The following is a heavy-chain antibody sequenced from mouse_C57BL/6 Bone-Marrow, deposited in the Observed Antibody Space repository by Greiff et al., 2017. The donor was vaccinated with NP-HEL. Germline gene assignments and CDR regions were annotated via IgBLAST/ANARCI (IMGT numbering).Heavy chain of an antibody. Sequence: EVKVVESEGGLVQPGSSMKLSCTASGFTFSDYYMAWVRQVPEKGLEWVANINYDGSSTYYLDSLKSRFIISRDNAKNILYLQMSSLKSEDTATYYCARVYYSNYGYAMDYWGQGTSVTVSS. D-gene: IGHD2-5*01. CDR2: INYDGSST. CDR3: ARVYYSNYGYAMDY. CDR1: GFTFSDYY. V-gene: IGHV5-16*01. J-gene: IGHJ4*01.